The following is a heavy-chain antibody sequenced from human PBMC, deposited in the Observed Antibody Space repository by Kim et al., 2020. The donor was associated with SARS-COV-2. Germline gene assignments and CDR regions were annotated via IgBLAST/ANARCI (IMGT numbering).Heavy chain of an antibody. V-gene: IGHV4-39*01. J-gene: IGHJ6*02. Sequence: TPALKSRVTIAVDTSKNQFSLKLSSVTAADTAVYYCARHFEVGGYYGMDVWGQGTTVTVSS. CDR3: ARHFEVGGYYGMDV. D-gene: IGHD2-21*01.